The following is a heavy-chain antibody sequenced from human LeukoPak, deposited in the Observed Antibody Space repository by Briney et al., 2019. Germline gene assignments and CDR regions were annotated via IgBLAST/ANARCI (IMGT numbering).Heavy chain of an antibody. D-gene: IGHD5-12*01. CDR1: GFTFSSYA. CDR2: ISSNGGST. Sequence: GGSLRLSCSASGFTFSSYAMHWVRQAPGKGPEYVSAISSNGGSTYYADSVKGRFTISRDNSKNTLYLQMSSLRAEDTAVYYCVKGLDIVATITRTNDYWGQGTLVTVSS. CDR3: VKGLDIVATITRTNDY. V-gene: IGHV3-64D*06. J-gene: IGHJ4*02.